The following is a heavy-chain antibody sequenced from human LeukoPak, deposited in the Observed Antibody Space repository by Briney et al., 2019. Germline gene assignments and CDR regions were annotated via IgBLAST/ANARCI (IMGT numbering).Heavy chain of an antibody. V-gene: IGHV1-18*01. J-gene: IGHJ4*02. D-gene: IGHD3-16*01. Sequence: ASVNVSRKASVYTFTRYGIAWVRPAPGQGLQWMGWISANNDDTSYSQKLQGRVTMTTDTSTNTAYMELRSLTSDDTAVYYCARDPPGLTLGSPGDYWGQGTLVIVSS. CDR2: ISANNDDT. CDR1: VYTFTRYG. CDR3: ARDPPGLTLGSPGDY.